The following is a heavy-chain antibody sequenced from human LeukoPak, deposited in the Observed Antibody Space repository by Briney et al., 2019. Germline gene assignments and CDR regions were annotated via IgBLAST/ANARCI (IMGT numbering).Heavy chain of an antibody. V-gene: IGHV1-8*01. Sequence: ASVKVSCKASGYTFTSYDINWVRQATGQGLEWMGWMNPNSGNTGYAQKFQGRATMTRNTSISTAYMELSSLRSEDTAVYYCARVFRSSYYYYGMDVWGQGTTVTVSS. J-gene: IGHJ6*02. CDR3: ARVFRSSYYYYGMDV. CDR2: MNPNSGNT. D-gene: IGHD3-3*01. CDR1: GYTFTSYD.